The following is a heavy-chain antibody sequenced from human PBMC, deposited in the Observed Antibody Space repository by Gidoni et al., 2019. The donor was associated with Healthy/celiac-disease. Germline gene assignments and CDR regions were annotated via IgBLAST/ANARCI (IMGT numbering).Heavy chain of an antibody. J-gene: IGHJ4*02. V-gene: IGHV3-21*01. CDR1: GCTLSSYS. Sequence: EVKLVESGGGLVKPGGSLRRSGAASGCTLSSYSMNWVRQAPRKGLEWLSSISSSSSYLSYADSVKVRFTISRDNAKTSLYLQMHSLRAEDTAVYYCARVTEGDYGPFGYWGQGTLVTVSS. CDR2: ISSSSSYL. D-gene: IGHD4-17*01. CDR3: ARVTEGDYGPFGY.